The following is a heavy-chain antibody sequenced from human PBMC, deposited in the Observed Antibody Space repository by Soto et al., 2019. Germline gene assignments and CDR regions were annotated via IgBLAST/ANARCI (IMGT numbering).Heavy chain of an antibody. V-gene: IGHV3-7*02. CDR1: GLAFSTYW. CDR2: TKPDETEA. D-gene: IGHD4-4*01. J-gene: IGHJ4*02. Sequence: EVQLVESGGGLVQPGGSLRLSCTTSGLAFSTYWMAWVRQAPGKGLEWVGNTKPDETEAYYAGSVEGRFTISRDNAKSSLYLPMDRLRVEDTSVYYCATIGDVTFHYWGQGTPVSVSS. CDR3: ATIGDVTFHY.